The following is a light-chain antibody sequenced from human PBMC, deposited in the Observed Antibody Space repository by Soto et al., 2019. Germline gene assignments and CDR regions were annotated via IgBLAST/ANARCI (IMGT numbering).Light chain of an antibody. CDR1: QDISHY. V-gene: IGKV1-9*01. J-gene: IGKJ4*01. CDR3: QQVKNNLPLP. CDR2: EAS. Sequence: IQLTQSPSSLSASVGDRVTITCRASQDISHYVAWYQQKPGKAPKVLIYEASTLQSGVPSRFSGSGSGTAFTLTISSLQPEDFATYYCQQVKNNLPLPFGGGTKVESK.